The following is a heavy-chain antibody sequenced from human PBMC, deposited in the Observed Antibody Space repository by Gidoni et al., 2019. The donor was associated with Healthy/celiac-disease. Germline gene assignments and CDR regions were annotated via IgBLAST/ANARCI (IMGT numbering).Heavy chain of an antibody. V-gene: IGHV4-59*01. Sequence: QVQLQESGPGLVQPSETLSLTCTVSGGYISRYYWSWIRQPPGKGLEWIGYIYYSGSTNYNPSLKSRVTISVDTSKNQFSLKLSSVTAADTAVYYCARAGIAAAGYRYYYYYGMDVWGQGTTVTVSS. CDR2: IYYSGST. D-gene: IGHD6-13*01. CDR3: ARAGIAAAGYRYYYYYGMDV. CDR1: GGYISRYY. J-gene: IGHJ6*02.